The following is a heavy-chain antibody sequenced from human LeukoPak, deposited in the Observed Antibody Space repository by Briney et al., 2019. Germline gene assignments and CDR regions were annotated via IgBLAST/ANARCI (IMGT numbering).Heavy chain of an antibody. V-gene: IGHV1-3*01. CDR3: ADYGSGSPAYYYYYGMDV. J-gene: IGHJ6*02. Sequence: ASVKVSCKASGYTFTSYAMHWVRQAPGQRLEWMGWINAGNGNTKYSQKFQGRVTITRDTSASTAYMELSSLRSEDTAVYYCADYGSGSPAYYYYYGMDVWGQGTTVTVSS. CDR1: GYTFTSYA. D-gene: IGHD3-10*01. CDR2: INAGNGNT.